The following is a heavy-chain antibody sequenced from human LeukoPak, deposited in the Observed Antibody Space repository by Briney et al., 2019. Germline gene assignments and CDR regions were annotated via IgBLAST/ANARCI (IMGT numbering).Heavy chain of an antibody. V-gene: IGHV4-59*01. CDR2: IYYGGST. Sequence: SETLSLTCTVSGGSISSYYWSWIRQPPGKGLEWIGYIYYGGSTNYNPSLKSRVTISVDTSKNQFSLKLSSVTAADTAVYYCAKTITIFGVAPFNWFDPWGQGTLVTVSS. D-gene: IGHD3-3*01. J-gene: IGHJ5*02. CDR1: GGSISSYY. CDR3: AKTITIFGVAPFNWFDP.